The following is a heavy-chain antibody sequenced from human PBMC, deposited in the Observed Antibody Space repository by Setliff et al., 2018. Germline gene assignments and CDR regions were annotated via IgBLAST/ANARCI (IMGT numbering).Heavy chain of an antibody. Sequence: ASVKVSCKASGYTFTSYGISWVRQATGQGLEWMGWMNPNSGNTGYAQKFQGRVTMTRNTSISTAYMELSSLRSEDTAVYYCARGPPYYDFWSAYFPGYWGQGTLVTVSS. CDR2: MNPNSGNT. CDR3: ARGPPYYDFWSAYFPGY. CDR1: GYTFTSYG. D-gene: IGHD3-3*01. J-gene: IGHJ4*02. V-gene: IGHV1-8*02.